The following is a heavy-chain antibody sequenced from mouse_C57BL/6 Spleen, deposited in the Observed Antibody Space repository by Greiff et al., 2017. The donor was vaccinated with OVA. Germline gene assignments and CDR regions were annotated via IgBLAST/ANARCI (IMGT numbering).Heavy chain of an antibody. CDR2: ISGGGGNT. J-gene: IGHJ2*01. D-gene: IGHD4-1*01. CDR1: GFTFSSYT. V-gene: IGHV5-9*01. CDR3: ARQNWYYFDY. Sequence: EVQLVESGGGLVKPGGSLKLSCAASGFTFSSYTMSWVRQTPEKRLEWVATISGGGGNTYYPDSVKGRFTISRDNAKNTLYLLMSSLRSEDTALYYCARQNWYYFDYWGQGTTLTVSS.